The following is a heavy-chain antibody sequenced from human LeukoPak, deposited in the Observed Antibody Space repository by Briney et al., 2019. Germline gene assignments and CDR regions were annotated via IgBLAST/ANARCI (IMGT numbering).Heavy chain of an antibody. Sequence: SETLSLTCTVSGGSISCSSYYWGWGRQPPGKGLEWVGSIYYSASTDYTPYLKTRVTISVATSKNLCSLKLSSVTAADTAVYYCARQAEQQLVDYWGQGTLVTVSS. CDR1: GGSISCSSYY. CDR3: ARQAEQQLVDY. CDR2: IYYSAST. V-gene: IGHV4-39*01. D-gene: IGHD6-13*01. J-gene: IGHJ4*02.